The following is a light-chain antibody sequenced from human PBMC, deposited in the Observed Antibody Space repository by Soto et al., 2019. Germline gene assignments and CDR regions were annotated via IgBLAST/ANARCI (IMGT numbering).Light chain of an antibody. CDR1: SSDVGGYNY. CDR2: EVS. CDR3: SSYSGSNKFVV. Sequence: QSALTQPPSASGSPGQSVTLSCTGTSSDVGGYNYVSWYQQHPGKAPKLMIYEVSNRPSGAPDRFSGSKSGNTASLTVSGLQAEDEAEYYCSSYSGSNKFVVFGGGTKLTVL. J-gene: IGLJ2*01. V-gene: IGLV2-8*01.